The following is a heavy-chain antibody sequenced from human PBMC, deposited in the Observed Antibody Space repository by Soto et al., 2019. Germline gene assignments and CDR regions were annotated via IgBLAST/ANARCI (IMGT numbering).Heavy chain of an antibody. V-gene: IGHV1-3*01. J-gene: IGHJ5*02. CDR2: INPDNGNT. Sequence: ASVKVSCKASGYTFTRYTMNWVRQTPGQRLEWMGWINPDNGNTKSSQKFQDRVIITRDTSASTAYMDLSSLRSEDTAVYYCARGIATGQLDPWGQGTLVTVSS. CDR1: GYTFTRYT. CDR3: ARGIATGQLDP. D-gene: IGHD2-15*01.